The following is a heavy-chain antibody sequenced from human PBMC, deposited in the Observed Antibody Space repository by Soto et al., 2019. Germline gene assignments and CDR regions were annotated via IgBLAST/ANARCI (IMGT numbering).Heavy chain of an antibody. J-gene: IGHJ4*02. CDR3: ARQRYSSGWFLY. CDR2: IYYSGST. V-gene: IGHV4-59*08. Sequence: SETLSLTCTVSGGSISSYYWSWIRQPPGKGLEWIGYIYYSGSTNYNPSLKSRVTISVDTSKNQFSLKLSSVTAADTAVYYCARQRYSSGWFLYRGQGTLVTVSS. CDR1: GGSISSYY. D-gene: IGHD6-19*01.